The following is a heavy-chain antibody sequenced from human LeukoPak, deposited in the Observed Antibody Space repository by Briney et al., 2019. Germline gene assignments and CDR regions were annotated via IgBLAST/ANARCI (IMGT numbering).Heavy chain of an antibody. V-gene: IGHV3-72*01. J-gene: IGHJ4*02. CDR2: TRNKANSYTT. CDR1: GFTFSDHY. CDR3: GSVGRYYGSEAGDY. D-gene: IGHD3-10*01. Sequence: PGGSLRLSCAASGFTFSDHYMDWVRQPPGKGLEWVGRTRNKANSYTTEYAASVKGRFTISRDDSKNSLYLKMNSLKTEDTAVYYCGSVGRYYGSEAGDYWGQGTLVTVSS.